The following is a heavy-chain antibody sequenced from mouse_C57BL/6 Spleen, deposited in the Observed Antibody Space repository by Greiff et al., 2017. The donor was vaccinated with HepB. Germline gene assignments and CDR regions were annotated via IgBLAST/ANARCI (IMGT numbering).Heavy chain of an antibody. D-gene: IGHD1-1*01. J-gene: IGHJ3*01. CDR2: ISYDGSN. CDR1: GYSITSGYY. V-gene: IGHV3-6*01. Sequence: ESGPGLVKPSQSLSLTCSVTGYSITSGYYWNWIRQFPGNKLEWMGYISYDGSNNYNPSLKNRISITRDTSKNQFFLKLNSVTTEDTATYYCAREGDYYGSSWFAYWGQGTLVTVSA. CDR3: AREGDYYGSSWFAY.